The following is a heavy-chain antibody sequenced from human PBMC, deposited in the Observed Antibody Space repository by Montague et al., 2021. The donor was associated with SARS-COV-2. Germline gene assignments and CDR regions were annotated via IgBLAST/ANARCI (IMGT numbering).Heavy chain of an antibody. D-gene: IGHD3-10*01. Sequence: TLSLTCTVSGGSISSGGYYWSWIRPPPGKGLEWIGYLYYSRSTYYNPSLKSRVTISVDTSKNQFSLKLSSVTAADTAVYYCALNYFRVRSWYGMDVWGQGTTVTVSS. CDR1: GGSISSGGYY. V-gene: IGHV4-31*03. CDR3: ALNYFRVRSWYGMDV. J-gene: IGHJ6*02. CDR2: LYYSRST.